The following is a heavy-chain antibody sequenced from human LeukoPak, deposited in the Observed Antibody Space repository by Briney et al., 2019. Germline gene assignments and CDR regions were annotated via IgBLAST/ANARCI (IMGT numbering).Heavy chain of an antibody. J-gene: IGHJ3*02. CDR1: GFTFSSYW. V-gene: IGHV3-7*01. CDR2: IKQDGSEK. Sequence: GGSLRLSCAASGFTFSSYWMSWVRQAPGKGLEWVANIKQDGSEKYYVDSVKGRFTISRDNAKNSLYLQMNSLRAEDTAVYYCARARYYYDSSGYEGPGAFDIWGQGTMVTVSS. CDR3: ARARYYYDSSGYEGPGAFDI. D-gene: IGHD3-22*01.